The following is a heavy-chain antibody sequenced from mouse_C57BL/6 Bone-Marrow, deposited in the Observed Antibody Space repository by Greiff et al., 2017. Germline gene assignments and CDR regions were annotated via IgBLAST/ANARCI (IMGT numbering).Heavy chain of an antibody. CDR2: IHPNSGST. J-gene: IGHJ1*03. Sequence: QVQLQQPGAELVKPGASVKLSCKASGYTFTSYWMPWVKQRPGQGLEWIGMIHPNSGSTNYNEKFKSKATLTVDKSSSTAYMQLSSLTSEDSAVYYGARERITTVVEGYFGGWGTGTTVTVSS. CDR3: ARERITTVVEGYFGG. V-gene: IGHV1-64*01. CDR1: GYTFTSYW. D-gene: IGHD1-1*01.